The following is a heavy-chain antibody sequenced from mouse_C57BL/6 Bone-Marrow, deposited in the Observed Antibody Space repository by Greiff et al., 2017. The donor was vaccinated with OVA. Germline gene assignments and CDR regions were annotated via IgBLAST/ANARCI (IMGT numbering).Heavy chain of an antibody. CDR3: SRDAGSYYYEGWFAY. CDR2: SRDKANDYTT. V-gene: IGHV7-1*01. J-gene: IGHJ3*01. Sequence: EVKVVESGGGLVQSGRSLRLSCATSGFTFSDFYMEWVRQAPGQGLEWIAASRDKANDYTTEYSASVKGRFIVSRDTAQSILYLQMNALRAEDTAIYYCSRDAGSYYYEGWFAYWGQGTLVTVSA. CDR1: GFTFSDFY. D-gene: IGHD2-4*01.